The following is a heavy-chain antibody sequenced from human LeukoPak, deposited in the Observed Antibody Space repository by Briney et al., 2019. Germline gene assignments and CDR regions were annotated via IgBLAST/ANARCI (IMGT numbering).Heavy chain of an antibody. D-gene: IGHD4-17*01. CDR3: ARGIESYGDYGY. J-gene: IGHJ4*02. CDR1: GGSIRGSY. Sequence: PSETVSLTRTVSGGSIRGSYWSWIRQPPGKGREWIAYMYNSRSTNYNPSLKSRVTISIDTSKNQFSLKLSSLTAADTAIYYCARGIESYGDYGYWGQGILVTVSS. V-gene: IGHV4-59*01. CDR2: MYNSRST.